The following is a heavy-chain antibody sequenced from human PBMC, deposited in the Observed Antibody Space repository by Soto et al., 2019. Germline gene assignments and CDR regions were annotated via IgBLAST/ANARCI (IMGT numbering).Heavy chain of an antibody. CDR3: ARDYRDYCGGDCYSEPFDY. Sequence: GGSLRLSCAASGFTFSSYSMNWVRQAPGKGLEWVSYISSSSSTIYYADSVKGRFTISRDNAKNSLYLQMNSLRDEDTAVYYCARDYRDYCGGDCYSEPFDYWGQGTLVTVSS. D-gene: IGHD2-21*02. J-gene: IGHJ4*02. V-gene: IGHV3-48*02. CDR2: ISSSSSTI. CDR1: GFTFSSYS.